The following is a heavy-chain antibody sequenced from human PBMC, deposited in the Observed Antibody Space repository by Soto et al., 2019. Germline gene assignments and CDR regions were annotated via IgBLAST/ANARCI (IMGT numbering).Heavy chain of an antibody. Sequence: QVHLVESGGGAVQPGRSLRVSCEASGFIFSSYGMHWVRQAPGKGLEWVAFINYDGSNKFYGDSVKGRFTISRDNSKNTLYLQMSSLRCEDTAVYYCARCKQKVMHCAVDVWGQGATVTVTS. CDR1: GFIFSSYG. CDR2: INYDGSNK. V-gene: IGHV3-33*01. J-gene: IGHJ6*02. CDR3: ARCKQKVMHCAVDV. D-gene: IGHD2-21*01.